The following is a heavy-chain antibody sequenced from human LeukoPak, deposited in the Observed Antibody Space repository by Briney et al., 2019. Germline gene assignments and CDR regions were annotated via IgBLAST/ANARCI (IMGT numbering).Heavy chain of an antibody. CDR3: ARAQRYYDILTGYRHYYFDY. J-gene: IGHJ4*02. V-gene: IGHV1-18*01. D-gene: IGHD3-9*01. CDR2: ISAYNGNT. CDR1: GYTFTSYG. Sequence: ASVTVSCKASGYTFTSYGISWVRQAPGQGLEWMGWISAYNGNTNYAQKLQGRVTMTTDTSTSTAYMELRSLRSDDTAVYYCARAQRYYDILTGYRHYYFDYWGQGTLVTVSS.